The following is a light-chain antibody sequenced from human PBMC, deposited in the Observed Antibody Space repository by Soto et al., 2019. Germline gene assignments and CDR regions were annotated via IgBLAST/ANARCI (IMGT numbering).Light chain of an antibody. CDR3: LLYYGGSLL. J-gene: IGLJ3*02. Sequence: QTVVTHEPSLTVSPGGTVTLTCASSSGAVTSGSYPNWFQQKPGQAPRPLIHSTRNKYSSTPARFSGSLLGGKAALTVSGVQPDDEADYYCLLYYGGSLLFGGGTKVTVL. CDR2: STR. V-gene: IGLV7-43*01. CDR1: SGAVTSGSY.